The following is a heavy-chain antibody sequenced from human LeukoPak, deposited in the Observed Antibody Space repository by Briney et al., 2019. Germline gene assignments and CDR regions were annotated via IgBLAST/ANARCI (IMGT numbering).Heavy chain of an antibody. CDR2: INHSGST. V-gene: IGHV4-34*01. J-gene: IGHJ3*02. D-gene: IGHD4-23*01. CDR3: ARVVTPFDAFDI. CDR1: GGSFSGYY. Sequence: SETLSLTCAVYGGSFSGYYWSWIRQPPGKGLEWIGEINHSGSTNYNPSLKSRVTISVDTSKNQFSLKLSSVTAADTAVYYCARVVTPFDAFDIWGQGTMVTVSS.